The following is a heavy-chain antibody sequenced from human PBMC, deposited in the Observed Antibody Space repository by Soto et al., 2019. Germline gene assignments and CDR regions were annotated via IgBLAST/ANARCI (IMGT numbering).Heavy chain of an antibody. CDR3: ARDRRNYGDLTIDY. V-gene: IGHV1-18*01. CDR1: GYTFTSYG. J-gene: IGHJ4*02. Sequence: ASVKVSCKASGYTFTSYGISWVRQAPGQGLEWMGWISAYNGNTNYAQKLQGRVTMTTDTSTSTAYMELRSLRSDDTAVYYCARDRRNYGDLTIDYWGQGTRVTVSS. CDR2: ISAYNGNT. D-gene: IGHD4-17*01.